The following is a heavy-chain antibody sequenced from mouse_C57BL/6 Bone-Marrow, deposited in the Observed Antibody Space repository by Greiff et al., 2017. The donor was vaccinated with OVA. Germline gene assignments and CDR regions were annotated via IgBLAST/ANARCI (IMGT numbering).Heavy chain of an antibody. J-gene: IGHJ3*01. CDR2: IYPGSGST. Sequence: VQLQQPGAELVKPGASVKMSCKASGYTFTSYWITWVKQRPGQGLEWIGDIYPGSGSTNYNEKFKSKATLTVDTSSSTAYMQLSSLTSEDSAVYYCARNYYGNYRWFAYWGQGTLVTVSA. V-gene: IGHV1-55*01. CDR1: GYTFTSYW. CDR3: ARNYYGNYRWFAY. D-gene: IGHD2-1*01.